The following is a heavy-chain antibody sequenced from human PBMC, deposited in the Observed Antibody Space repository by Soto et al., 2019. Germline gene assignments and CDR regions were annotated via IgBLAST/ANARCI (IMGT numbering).Heavy chain of an antibody. Sequence: EVQLVESGGGLVQPGGSLRLSCAASGFTVSSNYMSWVRQAPGKGLEWVSVIYSGGSTYYADSVKGRFTISRDNSKNTLYLQMNSRRADDTAVYYCARVLTGYSSGWYMGYFDYWGQGTLVTVSS. V-gene: IGHV3-66*01. CDR3: ARVLTGYSSGWYMGYFDY. CDR1: GFTVSSNY. CDR2: IYSGGST. J-gene: IGHJ4*02. D-gene: IGHD6-19*01.